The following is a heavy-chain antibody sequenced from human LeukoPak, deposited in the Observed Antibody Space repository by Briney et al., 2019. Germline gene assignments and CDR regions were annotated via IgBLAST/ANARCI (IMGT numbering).Heavy chain of an antibody. V-gene: IGHV3-23*01. J-gene: IGHJ3*02. CDR1: ALPFSSYA. CDR3: AKSGADGYSLDAFDI. Sequence: GGSLRLSCATSALPFSSYAMSWVRQAPGKGLEWVSGISGRGSSTYYADSVKGRFTISRDNSKNTLYLQMNSLRAEDTAIYYCAKSGADGYSLDAFDIWGQGTMITVSS. D-gene: IGHD5-24*01. CDR2: ISGRGSST.